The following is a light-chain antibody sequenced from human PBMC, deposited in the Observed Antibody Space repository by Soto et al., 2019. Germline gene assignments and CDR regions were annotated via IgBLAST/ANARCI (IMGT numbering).Light chain of an antibody. CDR2: AAS. J-gene: IGKJ1*01. V-gene: IGKV1-8*01. CDR3: QQYYSYPWT. CDR1: QGISSY. Sequence: AIRMTQSPSSLSASTGDRVTITCRASQGISSYLAWYQQKPGKAPKLLIYAASTLQSGVPSRFRGSGSGTDFTLTISCLQSEDLATYYCQQYYSYPWTVGQGTKVEIK.